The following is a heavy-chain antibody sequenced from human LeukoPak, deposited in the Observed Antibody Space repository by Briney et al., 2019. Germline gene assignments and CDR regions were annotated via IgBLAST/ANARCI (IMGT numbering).Heavy chain of an antibody. J-gene: IGHJ4*02. CDR3: ARGNGYNMPYYFDY. CDR2: ISSSGSTI. D-gene: IGHD5-24*01. CDR1: GFTFSSYE. Sequence: GGSLRLSCAASGFTFSSYEMNWVRRAPGKGLGGVQSISSSGSTIYYADSVKGRFTISRDNSKNTLYLQMNSLRAEDTAVYYCARGNGYNMPYYFDYWGQGTLVTVSS. V-gene: IGHV3-48*03.